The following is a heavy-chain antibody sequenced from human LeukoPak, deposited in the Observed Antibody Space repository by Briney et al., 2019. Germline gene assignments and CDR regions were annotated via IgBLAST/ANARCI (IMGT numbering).Heavy chain of an antibody. D-gene: IGHD3/OR15-3a*01. V-gene: IGHV4-61*02. CDR1: GGSISSRSYY. J-gene: IGHJ4*02. Sequence: SETLSLTSTVSGGSISSRSYYWTWIRQPAGKGLEWIGRIYSSGSPNYNPSLKSRVTISVDTSKNQFSLKQSSVTAADTAVYYCATDRGTGASSFYYFDYWGQGTLVTVSS. CDR2: IYSSGSP. CDR3: ATDRGTGASSFYYFDY.